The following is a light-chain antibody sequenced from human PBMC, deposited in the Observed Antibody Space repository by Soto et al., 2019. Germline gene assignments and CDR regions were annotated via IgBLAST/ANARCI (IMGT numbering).Light chain of an antibody. Sequence: DIQMTASPSTLSGSVGDRVTITFRASQTISSWLAWYQQKPGKAPKLLIYKASTLKSGVPSRFSGSGSGTEFTLTISSLQPDDFATYYCQHYNSYSEAFGQGTKVDI. V-gene: IGKV1-5*03. J-gene: IGKJ1*01. CDR1: QTISSW. CDR2: KAS. CDR3: QHYNSYSEA.